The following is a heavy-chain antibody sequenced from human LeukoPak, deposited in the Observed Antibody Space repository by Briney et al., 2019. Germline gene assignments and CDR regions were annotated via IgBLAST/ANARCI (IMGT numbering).Heavy chain of an antibody. Sequence: GGSLRLPCAASGFTFSSYAMHWVRQAPGKGLEWVAVISYDGSNKYYADSVKGRFTISRDNSKNTLYLQMNSLRAEDTAVYYCARRASVGATNYGPVSYWGQGTLVTVSS. V-gene: IGHV3-30-3*01. CDR3: ARRASVGATNYGPVSY. CDR2: ISYDGSNK. CDR1: GFTFSSYA. J-gene: IGHJ4*02. D-gene: IGHD1-26*01.